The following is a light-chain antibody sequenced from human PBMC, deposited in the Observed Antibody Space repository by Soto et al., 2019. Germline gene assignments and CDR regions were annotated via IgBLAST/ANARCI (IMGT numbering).Light chain of an antibody. Sequence: EIVLTQSPGTLSLSPGERATLSCRASQSVSSSYLAWYQQKPGQAPRLLIYGASSRATGIPDRFSGSGSGTDFALTISRLESEDFAVYYCQHYCSSPGYNFGQGTKLEIK. V-gene: IGKV3-20*01. CDR1: QSVSSSY. CDR2: GAS. J-gene: IGKJ2*01. CDR3: QHYCSSPGYN.